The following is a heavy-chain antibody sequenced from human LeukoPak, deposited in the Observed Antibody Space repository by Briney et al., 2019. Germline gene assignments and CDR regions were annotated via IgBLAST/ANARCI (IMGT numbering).Heavy chain of an antibody. CDR1: GFTFSSYA. J-gene: IGHJ4*02. Sequence: GGSLRLSCAASGFTFSSYAMHWVRQAPSKGLEWVAVISYDGSNKYYADSVKGRFTISRDNYKNTLYLQMNSLRAEDTAVYYCATPDKEDIRRFDYWGQGTLVTVSS. CDR3: ATPDKEDIRRFDY. V-gene: IGHV3-30*01. CDR2: ISYDGSNK. D-gene: IGHD2-15*01.